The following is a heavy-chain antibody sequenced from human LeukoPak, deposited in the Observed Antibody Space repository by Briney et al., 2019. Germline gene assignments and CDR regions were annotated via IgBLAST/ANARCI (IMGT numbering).Heavy chain of an antibody. V-gene: IGHV3-23*01. J-gene: IGHJ1*01. Sequence: GGSLRLSCAASGFTFSSYAMTWVRQAPGKGLDWVATITASGSSTFHADSVKGRFTLSSDSSRNTVYFQLNNLRVEDTAIYYCTKASWVSSTDAVRWGQGTLVTVSS. CDR3: TKASWVSSTDAVR. CDR2: ITASGSST. D-gene: IGHD3-16*01. CDR1: GFTFSSYA.